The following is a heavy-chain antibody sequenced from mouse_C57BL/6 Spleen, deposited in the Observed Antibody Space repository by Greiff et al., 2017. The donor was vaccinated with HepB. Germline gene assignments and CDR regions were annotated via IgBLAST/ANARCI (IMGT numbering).Heavy chain of an antibody. CDR3: ARRLYYGSSDYAMDY. J-gene: IGHJ4*01. D-gene: IGHD1-1*01. V-gene: IGHV1-4*01. Sequence: VQLQQSGAELARPGASVKMSCKASGYTFTSYTMHWVNQRPGQGLEWIGYINPSSGYTKYNQKFKDKATLTADKSSSTAYMQLSSLTSEDSAVYYCARRLYYGSSDYAMDYWGQGTSVTVSS. CDR2: INPSSGYT. CDR1: GYTFTSYT.